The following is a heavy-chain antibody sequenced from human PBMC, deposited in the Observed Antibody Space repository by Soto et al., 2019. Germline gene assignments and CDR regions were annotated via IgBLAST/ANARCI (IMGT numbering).Heavy chain of an antibody. Sequence: QVKLVQSGTEVKKPGASIKVSCKASGYSFATSGMTWVRQAPGQGLEWMGWISVYNGNTNYDQNLQDRVTMTTDTPTNTASLEVRNLTPDDTAVYYCARARQYYDASGYADWGQGTLVTVSS. CDR3: ARARQYYDASGYAD. J-gene: IGHJ4*02. D-gene: IGHD3-22*01. CDR1: GYSFATSG. CDR2: ISVYNGNT. V-gene: IGHV1-18*01.